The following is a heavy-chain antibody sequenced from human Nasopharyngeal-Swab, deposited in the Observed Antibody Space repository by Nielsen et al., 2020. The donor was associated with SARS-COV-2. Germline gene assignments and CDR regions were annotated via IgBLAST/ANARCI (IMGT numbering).Heavy chain of an antibody. D-gene: IGHD3-3*01. CDR1: GFTFSSYA. V-gene: IGHV3-48*02. Sequence: GGYLRLSCAASGFTFSSYAMSWVRQAPGKGLEWVSYISSSSSTIYYADSVKGRFTISRDNAKNSLYLQMNSLRDEDTAVYYCARGATILGGHASRMDVWGQGTTVTVSS. CDR3: ARGATILGGHASRMDV. J-gene: IGHJ6*02. CDR2: ISSSSSTI.